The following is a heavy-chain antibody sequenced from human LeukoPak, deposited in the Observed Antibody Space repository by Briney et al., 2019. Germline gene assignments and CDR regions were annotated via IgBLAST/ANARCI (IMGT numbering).Heavy chain of an antibody. Sequence: SETLSLTCTVSGGSISSSSYYWGWIRQPPGKGLEWIGSIYYSGSTYYNPSLKSRVTISVDTSKNQFSLKLSSVTAADTAVYYCARGPGARYAGRVDYWGQGTLVTVSS. CDR3: ARGPGARYAGRVDY. D-gene: IGHD2-2*01. J-gene: IGHJ4*02. CDR2: IYYSGST. V-gene: IGHV4-39*01. CDR1: GGSISSSSYY.